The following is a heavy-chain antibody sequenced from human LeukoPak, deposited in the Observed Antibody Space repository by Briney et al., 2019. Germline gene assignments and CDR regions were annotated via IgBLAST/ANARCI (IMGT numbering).Heavy chain of an antibody. D-gene: IGHD4-17*01. CDR2: IRTDGTI. CDR1: GFTSFDFP. Sequence: PGGSLRLSCEASGFTSFDFPMNWVRKAPGKGLEWVSHIRTDGTITYADSVKGRFTISRDNAKNSLYLQMNSLRAEDTAVYYCARRPTVTTRGYYYYGMDVWGQGTTVTVSS. V-gene: IGHV3-69-1*01. CDR3: ARRPTVTTRGYYYYGMDV. J-gene: IGHJ6*02.